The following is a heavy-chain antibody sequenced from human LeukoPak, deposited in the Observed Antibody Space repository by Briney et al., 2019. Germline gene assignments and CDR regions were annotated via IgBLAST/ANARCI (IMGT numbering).Heavy chain of an antibody. CDR1: GGSFSGYY. Sequence: SETLSLTCAVYGGSFSGYYWSWIRQPPGKGLEWIGEINHGRSTNYNPSLKSRVTISVDTSKNQFSLKLSSVTAADTAVYYCARRNWSFDYWGQGTLVTVSS. CDR2: INHGRST. V-gene: IGHV4-34*01. J-gene: IGHJ4*02. CDR3: ARRNWSFDY. D-gene: IGHD1-1*01.